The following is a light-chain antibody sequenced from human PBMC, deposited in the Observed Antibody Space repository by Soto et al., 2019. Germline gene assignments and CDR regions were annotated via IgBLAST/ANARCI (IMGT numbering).Light chain of an antibody. CDR3: QQRSNWPPA. V-gene: IGKV3-15*01. Sequence: ETVMTQSPVTLSASPGERATLSCWASQTVYSNLAWYQQKPGQAPRLLIYSASTRATGIPASFSGSGSGTEFTLTISSLQSEDFAVYYCQQRSNWPPAFGQGTKLEIK. J-gene: IGKJ2*01. CDR2: SAS. CDR1: QTVYSN.